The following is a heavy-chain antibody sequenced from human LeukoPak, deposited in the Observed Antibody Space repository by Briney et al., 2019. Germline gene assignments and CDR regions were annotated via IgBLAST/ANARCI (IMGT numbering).Heavy chain of an antibody. CDR2: IYQNGNT. Sequence: SGTLSLTCDVFGGSISSSYWWSWVRQSPEKGLEWIGEIYQNGNTNYNPSLKSRVTVSIAKSKNQFSLNLSSVTAADTAVYFCARRDLWFGFFDYWGLGTLVTVSS. V-gene: IGHV4-4*02. D-gene: IGHD3-10*01. J-gene: IGHJ4*02. CDR3: ARRDLWFGFFDY. CDR1: GGSISSSYW.